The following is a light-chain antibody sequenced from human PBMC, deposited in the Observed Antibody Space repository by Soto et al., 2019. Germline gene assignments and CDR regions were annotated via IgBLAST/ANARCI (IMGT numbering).Light chain of an antibody. CDR2: GAS. CDR1: QSVSSSY. Sequence: EIVLTQSPGTLSLSPGERATLSCRASQSVSSSYLAWYQQKPGQAPRLLLYGASSRATGIPDRFSGSGSGTYFTPTISSLASLDFAVYYCQDYGGSPPGFTVGPGTKVDIK. V-gene: IGKV3-20*01. CDR3: QDYGGSPPGFT. J-gene: IGKJ3*01.